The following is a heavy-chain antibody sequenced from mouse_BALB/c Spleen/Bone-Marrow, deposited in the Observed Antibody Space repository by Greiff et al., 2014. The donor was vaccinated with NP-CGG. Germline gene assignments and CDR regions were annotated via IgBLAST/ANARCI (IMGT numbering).Heavy chain of an antibody. V-gene: IGHV1S56*01. CDR2: IYPGDGST. Sequence: VQLQQSGPELVKPGALVKISCKASGYTFTSYDINWVKQRPGQGLEWIGWIYPGDGSTKYNEKFKGKATLTADKSSSTACMQLSSLTSENSAVYFCSRSGDSSGYGFAYWGQGTLVTVSA. J-gene: IGHJ3*01. CDR3: SRSGDSSGYGFAY. CDR1: GYTFTSYD. D-gene: IGHD3-2*01.